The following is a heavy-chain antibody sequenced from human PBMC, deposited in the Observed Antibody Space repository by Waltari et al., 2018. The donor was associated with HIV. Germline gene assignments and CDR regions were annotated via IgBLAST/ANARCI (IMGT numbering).Heavy chain of an antibody. V-gene: IGHV4-34*01. J-gene: IGHJ4*02. D-gene: IGHD3-3*01. CDR2: SNHGGST. CDR3: ARRELRFLGVDEY. CDR1: GGSFSGYY. Sequence: QVQLQQWGAGLLKPSETLSLTCVVYGGSFSGYYWSWIRQPPGKGLEWIGESNHGGSTKYNPSHKSRVNISVDTSKNEFSLKLRSVTAADTAVYYCARRELRFLGVDEYWGQGTVVTVSS.